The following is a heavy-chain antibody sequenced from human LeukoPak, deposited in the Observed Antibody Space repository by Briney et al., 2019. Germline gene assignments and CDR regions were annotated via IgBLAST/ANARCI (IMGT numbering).Heavy chain of an antibody. V-gene: IGHV3-7*01. J-gene: IGHJ4*02. D-gene: IGHD2-2*01. CDR3: ARDPASAVPIDY. CDR1: GFTFSSYW. Sequence: GGSLRLSCAASGFTFSSYWMTWVRQAPGKGVEWVAHIKNDGSEKYYVDSVKGRFTISRDNAKNSLYLQMNSLRVEDTAVYYCARDPASAVPIDYLGQGTLVTVSS. CDR2: IKNDGSEK.